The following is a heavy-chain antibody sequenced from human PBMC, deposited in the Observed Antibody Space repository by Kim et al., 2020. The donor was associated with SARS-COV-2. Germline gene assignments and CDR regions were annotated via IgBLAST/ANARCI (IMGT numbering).Heavy chain of an antibody. Sequence: GGSLRLSCMGSGFVFGDYVINWFRQTPEKGLQWVGFIKSNSYGGTTDYAASVKGRFTISRDDSRGIAYLQMNSLQFDDTGVYYCGRPSRVAVVAPFDYWG. J-gene: IGHJ4*01. V-gene: IGHV3-49*03. CDR2: IKSNSYGGTT. CDR3: GRPSRVAVVAPFDY. CDR1: GFVFGDYV. D-gene: IGHD2-21*01.